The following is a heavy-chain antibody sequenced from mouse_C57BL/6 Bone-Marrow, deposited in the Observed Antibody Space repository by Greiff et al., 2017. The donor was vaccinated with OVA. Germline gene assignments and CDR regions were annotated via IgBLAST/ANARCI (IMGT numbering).Heavy chain of an antibody. CDR3: ARRELLSYGPLDY. CDR1: GYTFTDYY. Sequence: EVQLQQSGPELVKPGASVKISCKASGYTFTDYYMNWVKQSHGKSLEWIGDINPNNGGTSYNQKFKGKATLTVDKSSSTAYMELRSLTSEDSAVYYCARRELLSYGPLDYWGQGTTLTVSS. CDR2: INPNNGGT. V-gene: IGHV1-26*01. J-gene: IGHJ2*01. D-gene: IGHD1-1*02.